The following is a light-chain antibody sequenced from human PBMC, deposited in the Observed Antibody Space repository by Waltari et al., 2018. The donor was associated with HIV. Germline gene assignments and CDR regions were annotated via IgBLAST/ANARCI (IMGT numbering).Light chain of an antibody. J-gene: IGKJ3*01. CDR3: LQTYGSPLT. V-gene: IGKV1-39*01. CDR1: QTINRD. Sequence: IQMTQSPSSLPASVGDRLTITCRASQTINRDLNWYQQKPGQGPTLLISAASTLESGVPSRFSGSVSGAEFTLSISSVQPEDFATYYCLQTYGSPLTFGPGTTLEVK. CDR2: AAS.